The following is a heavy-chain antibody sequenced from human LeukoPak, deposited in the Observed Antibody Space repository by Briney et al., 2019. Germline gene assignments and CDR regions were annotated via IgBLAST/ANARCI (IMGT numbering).Heavy chain of an antibody. J-gene: IGHJ4*02. CDR2: IYYSGST. CDR1: GGSISSGGYY. V-gene: IGHV4-31*03. CDR3: ARVSDTAMVTFDY. Sequence: SETLSLTCTVSGGSISSGGYYWSWIRQHPGKGLEWIGYIYYSGSTYYNPSLKSRVTISVDTSKNQFSLKLSSVTAADTAVYYRARVSDTAMVTFDYWGQGTLVTVSS. D-gene: IGHD5-18*01.